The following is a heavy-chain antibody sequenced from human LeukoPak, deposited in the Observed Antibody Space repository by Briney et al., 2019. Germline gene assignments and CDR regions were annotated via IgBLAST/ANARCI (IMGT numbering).Heavy chain of an antibody. CDR3: ARVGNGHFDY. CDR2: IYYSGNT. D-gene: IGHD2-8*01. V-gene: IGHV4-59*01. J-gene: IGHJ4*02. CDR1: GGAISSYY. Sequence: SETLSLTCIVSGGAISSYYWSWIRQPPGKRLEWIGYIYYSGNTNYNPSLKSRVTISIDTSKNQFSLKLSSVTAADTAVYYCARVGNGHFDYWGQGTLVTVSS.